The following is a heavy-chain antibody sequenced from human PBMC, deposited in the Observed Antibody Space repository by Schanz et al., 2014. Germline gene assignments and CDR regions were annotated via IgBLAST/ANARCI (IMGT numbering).Heavy chain of an antibody. J-gene: IGHJ3*01. CDR2: IIPILDKT. CDR3: ARGIPYCSSTSCSGLDAYDV. D-gene: IGHD2-2*01. Sequence: QVQLVQSGAEVKKPGSSVKVSCKASGGTFSSSTLTWVRQAPGQGLEWMGRIIPILDKTNYAQKFQGRVTMTADKSTSTVYMELRNVRYDDTAMYYCARGIPYCSSTSCSGLDAYDVWGQGTLVTDSS. V-gene: IGHV1-69*08. CDR1: GGTFSSST.